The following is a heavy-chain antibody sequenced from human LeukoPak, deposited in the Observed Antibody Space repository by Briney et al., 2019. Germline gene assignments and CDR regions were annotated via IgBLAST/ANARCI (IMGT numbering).Heavy chain of an antibody. CDR1: GYSISSGYY. Sequence: SETLSLTCTVSGYSISSGYYWGWIRQPPGKGLEWIGNIYQTGSTYYNPSLKSRVTISLDTSKNQFSLKLSSVTAADTAVYYCSRTWTPGGDAFDIWGQGTMVIVSS. V-gene: IGHV4-38-2*02. CDR2: IYQTGST. J-gene: IGHJ3*02. CDR3: SRTWTPGGDAFDI. D-gene: IGHD3/OR15-3a*01.